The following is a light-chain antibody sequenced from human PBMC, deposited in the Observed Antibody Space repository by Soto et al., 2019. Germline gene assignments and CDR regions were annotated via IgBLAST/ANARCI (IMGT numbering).Light chain of an antibody. CDR1: HSINKY. CDR3: QQSYITPWT. CDR2: AAS. V-gene: IGKV1-39*01. J-gene: IGKJ1*01. Sequence: DIQMTQSPSSLSASVGDRVTITCRASHSINKYLTWFQQKPGRAPNLLIYAASTLQRGVPSRFTGSGSGTDFTLTISRLQPEDVANYYCQQSYITPWTFGQGTKVESK.